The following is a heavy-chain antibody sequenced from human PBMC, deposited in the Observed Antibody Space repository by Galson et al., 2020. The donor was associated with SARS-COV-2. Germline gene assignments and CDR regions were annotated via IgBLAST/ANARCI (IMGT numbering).Heavy chain of an antibody. CDR2: ISSSSSYT. CDR1: GFTFSDYY. V-gene: IGHV3-11*06. D-gene: IGHD6-13*01. J-gene: IGHJ5*02. Sequence: GESLKIPFAASGFTFSDYYMSWIRQAPGKGLEWVSYISSSSSYTNYADSVKGRFPIARDNAKTSLYLQMNSLRAEDTAVYYCARDPTDSSSWYAGRWFDPWGQGTLVTVSS. CDR3: ARDPTDSSSWYAGRWFDP.